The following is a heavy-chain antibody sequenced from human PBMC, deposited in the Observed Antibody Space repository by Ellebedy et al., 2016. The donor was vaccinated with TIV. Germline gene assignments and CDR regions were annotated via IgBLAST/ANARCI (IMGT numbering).Heavy chain of an antibody. Sequence: GESLKISCAASGFRFSNYAMSWVRQAPGKGLQWVSTIVGGGGSTYYADSVRGRFTISRDNSKNTLYLQMNSLRVEDMAIYYCAKEGREASETTYFWYFDVWGHGTLVTVSS. D-gene: IGHD4-17*01. CDR2: IVGGGGST. J-gene: IGHJ2*01. CDR1: GFRFSNYA. V-gene: IGHV3-23*01. CDR3: AKEGREASETTYFWYFDV.